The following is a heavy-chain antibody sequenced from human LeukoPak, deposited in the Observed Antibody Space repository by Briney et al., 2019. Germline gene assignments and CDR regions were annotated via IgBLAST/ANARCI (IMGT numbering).Heavy chain of an antibody. Sequence: SETLSLTCTVSGGSISSSSYYWGWIRQPPGKGLEWIGSIYYSGSTYYNPSLKSRVTISVDTSKNQFSLKLSSVTAADTAVYYCARVEGTFAPDIWGQGTTVTVSS. CDR1: GGSISSSSYY. V-gene: IGHV4-39*07. D-gene: IGHD1-14*01. CDR2: IYYSGST. J-gene: IGHJ6*02. CDR3: ARVEGTFAPDI.